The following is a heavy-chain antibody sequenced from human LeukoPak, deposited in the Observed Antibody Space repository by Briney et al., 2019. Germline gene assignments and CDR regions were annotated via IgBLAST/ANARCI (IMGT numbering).Heavy chain of an antibody. CDR3: ARKQYCSSTSCYPLGTYYFYY. J-gene: IGHJ4*02. CDR2: IKQDGSEK. Sequence: GGSLRLSCAASGFTFSSYWMSWVRQAPGKGVEWVANIKQDGSEKYYVDSVKGGFTMSRDKEKNSLHMQMNRLRAEDTAVYYCARKQYCSSTSCYPLGTYYFYYWGQGTLVTVSS. V-gene: IGHV3-7*01. D-gene: IGHD2-2*01. CDR1: GFTFSSYW.